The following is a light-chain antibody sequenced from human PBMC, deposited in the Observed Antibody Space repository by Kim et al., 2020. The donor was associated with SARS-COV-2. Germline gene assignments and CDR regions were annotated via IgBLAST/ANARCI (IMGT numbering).Light chain of an antibody. J-gene: IGKJ1*01. CDR1: QTISRY. CDR2: DSS. V-gene: IGKV3-11*01. Sequence: EIVLTQSPVTLSLSPGERVTLSCRASQTISRYLAWFQQKPGQPPRLLISDSSNRATGIPARFSGSGSGTDFTLTISSLEPEDFAVYYCQQRSNWPWTFGQGTKVDIK. CDR3: QQRSNWPWT.